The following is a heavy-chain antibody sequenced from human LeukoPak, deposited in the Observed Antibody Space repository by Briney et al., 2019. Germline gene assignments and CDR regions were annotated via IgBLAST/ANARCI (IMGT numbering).Heavy chain of an antibody. Sequence: GGSLRLSCAASGFTFSSYAMSCVREAPEEGLEWVSAISGRGGSTYYADSVKVRVTISRDKSKNTLYLQMNNLRAEATAVYYCECVSAGLYYYGMDVWGQGTTVTVSS. D-gene: IGHD2-15*01. CDR3: ECVSAGLYYYGMDV. V-gene: IGHV3-23*01. CDR2: ISGRGGST. J-gene: IGHJ6*02. CDR1: GFTFSSYA.